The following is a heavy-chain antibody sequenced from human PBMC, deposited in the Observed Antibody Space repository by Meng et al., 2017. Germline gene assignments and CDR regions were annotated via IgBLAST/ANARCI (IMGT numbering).Heavy chain of an antibody. V-gene: IGHV3-73*01. CDR2: IRSKANSYAT. D-gene: IGHD3-22*01. CDR1: GFTFSGSA. CDR3: VDSSGYYYGGGY. Sequence: EGRLVGVGGGLVRPGGSLKLSCAASGFTFSGSAMHWVRQASGKGLEWVGRIRSKANSYATAYAASVKGRFTISRDDSKNTAYLQMNSLKTEDTAVYYCVDSSGYYYGGGYWGQGTLVTVSS. J-gene: IGHJ4*02.